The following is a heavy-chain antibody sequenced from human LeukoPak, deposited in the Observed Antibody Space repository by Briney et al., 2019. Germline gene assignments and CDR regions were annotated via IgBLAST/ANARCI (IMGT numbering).Heavy chain of an antibody. CDR2: LLDSVNT. CDR1: GGSISSHY. D-gene: IGHD1-26*01. V-gene: IGHV4-59*11. Sequence: SETLSLTCTVSGGSISSHYWSWIRQPPGKGLEWIAYLLDSVNTKDNPSLNSRLTLSADTSKNQFSLRLSSVTAADTALYYCARVGPTWDYYYVDVWGKGTPVIVSS. J-gene: IGHJ6*03. CDR3: ARVGPTWDYYYVDV.